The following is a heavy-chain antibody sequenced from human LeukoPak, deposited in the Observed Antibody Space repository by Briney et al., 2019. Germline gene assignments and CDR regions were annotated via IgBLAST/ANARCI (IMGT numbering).Heavy chain of an antibody. D-gene: IGHD3-10*01. CDR2: IPSSSSYI. J-gene: IGHJ5*02. CDR1: GFTFSSYS. CDR3: ARAKVEVRGVIIRNLFDP. V-gene: IGHV3-21*01. Sequence: PGGPLRLSCAASGFTFSSYSMNWVRQAPGKGLEWVSSIPSSSSYIYYADSVKGRFTISRDNAKNSLYLQMNSLRAEDTAVYYCARAKVEVRGVIIRNLFDPWGQGTLVTVSS.